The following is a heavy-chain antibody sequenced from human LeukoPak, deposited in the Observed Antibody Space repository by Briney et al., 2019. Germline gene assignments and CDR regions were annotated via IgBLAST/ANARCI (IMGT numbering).Heavy chain of an antibody. CDR1: GFTFTNYV. J-gene: IGHJ4*02. CDR3: ARAPSGSYAIDY. V-gene: IGHV3-23*01. CDR2: ISENGGAA. Sequence: GGSLRLSCAASGFTFTNYVMGWVRQAQGKGLEWVSAISENGGAADYADSVRGRFTISRDNAKNSLYLQMNSLRAEDTAVYYCARAPSGSYAIDYWGQGTLVTVSS. D-gene: IGHD1-26*01.